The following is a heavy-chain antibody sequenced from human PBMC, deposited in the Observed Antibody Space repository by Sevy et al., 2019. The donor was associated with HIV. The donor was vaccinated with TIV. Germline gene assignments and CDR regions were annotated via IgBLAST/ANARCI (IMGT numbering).Heavy chain of an antibody. D-gene: IGHD2-15*01. CDR1: GFTFSRFG. J-gene: IGHJ4*02. V-gene: IGHV3-30*18. CDR3: AKGGIACSGETCYAE. Sequence: GGSLRLSCVASGFTFSRFGMHWVRQAPGKGLEWVAVISDDGTNKYYGDSVKGRCTISRDNFKNTVYLQMNSLRAEDTAIYYSAKGGIACSGETCYAEWGQGTLVTISS. CDR2: ISDDGTNK.